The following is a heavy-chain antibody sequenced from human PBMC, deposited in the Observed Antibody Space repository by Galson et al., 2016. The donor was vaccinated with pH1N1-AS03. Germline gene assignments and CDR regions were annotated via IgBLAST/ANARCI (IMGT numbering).Heavy chain of an antibody. CDR1: GYTFTSYY. CDR2: INPSDGNA. V-gene: IGHV1-46*01. Sequence: SVKVSCKAAGYTFTSYYIHWVRQAPGQGREWMGIINPSDGNAKYAQRFQGRVTMTRDTSASTVYMELSSLGSDDTAVYYCARVSAGPTGYYCAMDVWGQGTTVTVSS. J-gene: IGHJ6*02. CDR3: ARVSAGPTGYYCAMDV.